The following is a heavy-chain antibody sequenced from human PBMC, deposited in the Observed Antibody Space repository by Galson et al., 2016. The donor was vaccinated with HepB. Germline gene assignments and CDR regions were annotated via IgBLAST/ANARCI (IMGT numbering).Heavy chain of an antibody. CDR2: IWHDGSNH. Sequence: SLRLSCAASGFIFSNYGMHWVRQAPGKGLEWVAVIWHDGSNHYCAESVKGRFTISRDNSKNTLILQMNSLRAEDAAVYYCVRSLAHCLSTSCYVVETWGQGTLVTVSS. V-gene: IGHV3-33*01. J-gene: IGHJ5*02. CDR3: VRSLAHCLSTSCYVVET. D-gene: IGHD2-2*01. CDR1: GFIFSNYG.